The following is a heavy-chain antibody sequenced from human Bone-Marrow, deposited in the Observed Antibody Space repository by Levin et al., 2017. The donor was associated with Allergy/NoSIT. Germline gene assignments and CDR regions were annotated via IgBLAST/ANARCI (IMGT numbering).Heavy chain of an antibody. Sequence: PSETLSLTCTVSGGSVSSGSYYWSWILQPPGKGLEWIGYIYYSGSTNYNPSLKSRVTISVDTSKNQFSLKLSSVTAADTAVYYCARMTRNTVTQRSRNHFDYWGQGTLVTVSS. J-gene: IGHJ4*02. CDR1: GGSVSSGSYY. V-gene: IGHV4-61*01. D-gene: IGHD4-17*01. CDR2: IYYSGST. CDR3: ARMTRNTVTQRSRNHFDY.